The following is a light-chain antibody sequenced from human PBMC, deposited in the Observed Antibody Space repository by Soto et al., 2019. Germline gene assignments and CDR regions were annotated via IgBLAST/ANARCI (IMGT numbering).Light chain of an antibody. J-gene: IGKJ5*01. CDR1: QSVSSH. CDR2: GAS. V-gene: IGKV3-15*01. Sequence: EIVIPQSTDTLFVSLGEGATLSCGARQSVSSHLAWYQHKPGQAPRLLIYGASTRASGIPARFSGSGSETDFTLTTSHLQSEDSAVYYGQQYHNWPPITFGRGTRLET. CDR3: QQYHNWPPIT.